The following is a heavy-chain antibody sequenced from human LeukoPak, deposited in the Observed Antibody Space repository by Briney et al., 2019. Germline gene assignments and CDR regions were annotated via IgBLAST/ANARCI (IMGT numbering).Heavy chain of an antibody. D-gene: IGHD4-17*01. Sequence: PGGSLRLSCAASGFTFSSYDMHWVRQAPDKGLEGVAFIRYGGGNAYYAVSVKGRFTISRDNSKNTLYLQLNSRRAEDTAVYYCAKERTVTTGIIDYWGQGTLVTVSS. CDR3: AKERTVTTGIIDY. CDR2: IRYGGGNA. V-gene: IGHV3-30*02. CDR1: GFTFSSYD. J-gene: IGHJ4*02.